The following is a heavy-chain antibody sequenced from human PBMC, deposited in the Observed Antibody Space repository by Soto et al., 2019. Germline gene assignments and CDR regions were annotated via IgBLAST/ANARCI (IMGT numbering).Heavy chain of an antibody. D-gene: IGHD6-13*01. J-gene: IGHJ4*02. CDR2: INHSGST. V-gene: IGHV4-34*01. CDR3: ARGLRAAAYDY. CDR1: GGFFSGYY. Sequence: SETLSLTCAVYGGFFSGYYWSWIRQPPGKGLEWIGEINHSGSTNYNPSLKSRVTISVDTSKNQFSLKLSSVTAADTAVYYCARGLRAAAYDYWGQGTLVTVSS.